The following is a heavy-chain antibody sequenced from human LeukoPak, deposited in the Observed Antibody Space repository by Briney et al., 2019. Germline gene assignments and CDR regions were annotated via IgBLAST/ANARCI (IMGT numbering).Heavy chain of an antibody. CDR3: ARDAPTYGGKSSDAFDI. CDR1: GGSISSSSYY. V-gene: IGHV4-39*07. D-gene: IGHD4-23*01. Sequence: PSETLSLTCTVSGGSISSSSYYWGWIRQPPGKGLEWIGSIYYSGSTYYNPSLKSRVTISVDTSKNQFSLKLSSVTAADTAVYYCARDAPTYGGKSSDAFDIWGQGTMVTVSS. J-gene: IGHJ3*02. CDR2: IYYSGST.